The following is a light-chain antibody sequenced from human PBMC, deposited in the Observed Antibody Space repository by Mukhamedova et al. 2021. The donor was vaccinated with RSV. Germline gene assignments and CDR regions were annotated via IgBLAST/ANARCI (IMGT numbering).Light chain of an antibody. CDR3: QHYGSSPVCS. Sequence: YQLRPGQAPRLLIYDGSRRAAGIPSRFRGSGSETDFTLTISNVGPDDSAVYYCQHYGSSPVCSFGQGTKLEMK. V-gene: IGKV3-20*01. J-gene: IGKJ2*04. CDR2: DGS.